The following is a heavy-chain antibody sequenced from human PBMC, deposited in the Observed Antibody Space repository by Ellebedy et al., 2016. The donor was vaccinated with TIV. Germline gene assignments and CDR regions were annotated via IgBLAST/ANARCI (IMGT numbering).Heavy chain of an antibody. CDR3: ARYCSGGSCSQEVDY. CDR2: IIPILGMT. J-gene: IGHJ4*02. Sequence: ASVKVSCKASGGTFSSYAISWVRQAPGQGLEWMGRIIPILGMTNYAQKFQGRVTITADTSTSTVYMELSSLRSEDTAVYYCARYCSGGSCSQEVDYWGQGALVTVSS. D-gene: IGHD2-15*01. CDR1: GGTFSSYA. V-gene: IGHV1-69*04.